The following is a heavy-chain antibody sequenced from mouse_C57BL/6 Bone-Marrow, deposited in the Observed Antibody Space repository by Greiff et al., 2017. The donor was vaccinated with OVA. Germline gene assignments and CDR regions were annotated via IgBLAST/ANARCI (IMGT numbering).Heavy chain of an antibody. V-gene: IGHV1-39*01. CDR3: ARGIYYDYDEGWAMDY. Sequence: LQESGPELVKPGASVKISCKASGYSFTDYNMNWVKQSNGKSLEWIGVINPNYGTTSYNQKFKGKATLTVDQSSSTAYMQLNSLTSEDSAVYYCARGIYYDYDEGWAMDYWGQGTSVTVSS. CDR1: GYSFTDYN. D-gene: IGHD2-4*01. J-gene: IGHJ4*01. CDR2: INPNYGTT.